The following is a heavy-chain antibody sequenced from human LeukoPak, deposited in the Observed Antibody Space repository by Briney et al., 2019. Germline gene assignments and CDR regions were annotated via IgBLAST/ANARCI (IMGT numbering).Heavy chain of an antibody. J-gene: IGHJ4*02. CDR1: GYSFIGYY. V-gene: IGHV1-8*03. CDR2: MNPNSGNT. CDR3: ARGVAGHFDY. Sequence: ASVKVSCKASGYSFIGYYIHWVRQAPGQGLEWMGWMNPNSGNTGYAQKFQGRVTITRNTSISTAYMELSSLRSEDTAVYYCARGVAGHFDYWGQGTLVTVSS. D-gene: IGHD6-19*01.